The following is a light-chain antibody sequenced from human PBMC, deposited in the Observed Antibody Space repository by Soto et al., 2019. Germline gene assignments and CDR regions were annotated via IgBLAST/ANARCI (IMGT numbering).Light chain of an antibody. Sequence: VVKESPGTLSLSQGERATLSCRASQSVNRNYIAWYQQKPGQAPRLLFYGASSRVTGIPQRLSGSGSGTDFTLTISRLEPEDFAVYYCQQYGSSLPFGQGTRLEIK. V-gene: IGKV3-20*01. CDR1: QSVNRNY. CDR3: QQYGSSLP. CDR2: GAS. J-gene: IGKJ5*01.